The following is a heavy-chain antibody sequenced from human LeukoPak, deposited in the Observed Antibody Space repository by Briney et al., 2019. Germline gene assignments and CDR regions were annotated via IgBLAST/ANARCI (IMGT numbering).Heavy chain of an antibody. Sequence: SGGSLRLSCAASGFTFGSYAMSWVRQAPGKGLEWVSFISPGGDRTSNADSVEGRFTISRDNPRNTLYLQMNSLRGEDTATYYCAIMHGYYDGSGYWVQWGQGTLVTVSS. CDR3: AIMHGYYDGSGYWVQ. CDR2: ISPGGDRT. CDR1: GFTFGSYA. D-gene: IGHD3-22*01. J-gene: IGHJ4*02. V-gene: IGHV3-23*01.